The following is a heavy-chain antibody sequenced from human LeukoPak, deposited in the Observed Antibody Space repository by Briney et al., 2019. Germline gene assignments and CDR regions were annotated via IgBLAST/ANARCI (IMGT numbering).Heavy chain of an antibody. CDR2: IYYSGST. Sequence: SETLSLTCTVSGGSISSSTYYWCWIRQPPGKGLEWIGSIYYSGSTYHNPSLKSRVTISVDTSKNQFSLKLSSVTAADSAVYYCARSTIAVAGTGVFDIWGQGTMVTVSS. J-gene: IGHJ3*02. D-gene: IGHD6-19*01. CDR1: GGSISSSTYY. V-gene: IGHV4-39*01. CDR3: ARSTIAVAGTGVFDI.